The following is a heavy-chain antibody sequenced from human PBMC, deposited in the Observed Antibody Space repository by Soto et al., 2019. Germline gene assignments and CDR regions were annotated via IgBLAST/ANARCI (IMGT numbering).Heavy chain of an antibody. CDR1: GGSISSSSYC. J-gene: IGHJ6*02. CDR3: ARAGYYYDSSGYLRNYYYYGMDV. CDR2: IYYSGST. V-gene: IGHV4-61*05. D-gene: IGHD3-22*01. Sequence: SETLSLTCTVSGGSISSSSYCWGWIRQPPGKGLEWIGYIYYSGSTNYNPSLKSRVTISVDTSKNQFSLKLSSVTAADTAVYYCARAGYYYDSSGYLRNYYYYGMDVWGQGTTVTVSS.